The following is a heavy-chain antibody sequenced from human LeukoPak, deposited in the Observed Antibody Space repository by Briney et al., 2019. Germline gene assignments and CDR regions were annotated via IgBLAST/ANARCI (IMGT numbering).Heavy chain of an antibody. CDR1: GYTFTSYA. J-gene: IGHJ2*01. CDR3: ASTRITMIVADDWYFDL. V-gene: IGHV7-4-1*02. CDR2: INTNTGNP. Sequence: ASVKVSCKASGYTFTSYAMSWVRQAPGQGLEWMGWINTNTGNPTYAQGFTGRFVFSLDTSVSTAYLQISSLKAEDTAVYYCASTRITMIVADDWYFDLWGRGTLVTVSS. D-gene: IGHD3-22*01.